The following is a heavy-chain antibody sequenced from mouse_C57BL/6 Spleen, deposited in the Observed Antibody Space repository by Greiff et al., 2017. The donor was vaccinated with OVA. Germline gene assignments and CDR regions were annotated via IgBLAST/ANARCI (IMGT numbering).Heavy chain of an antibody. CDR1: GYTFTSYW. V-gene: IGHV1-69*01. CDR3: ARKGDGSGPYAMDY. CDR2: IDPSASYT. J-gene: IGHJ4*01. D-gene: IGHD1-1*01. Sequence: QVQLKQPGAELVMPGASVKLSCKASGYTFTSYWMHWVKQRPGQGLEWIGEIDPSASYTNYNQKFKGKSTLTVDKSSSTAYMQLSSLTSEDSAVYYCARKGDGSGPYAMDYWGQGTSVTVSS.